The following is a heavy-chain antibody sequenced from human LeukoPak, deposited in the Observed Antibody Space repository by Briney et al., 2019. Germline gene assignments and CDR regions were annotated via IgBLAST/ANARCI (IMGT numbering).Heavy chain of an antibody. CDR3: ARTTLGCSGGSCYLGYYFDY. Sequence: NTSETLSLTCTVSGGSISSYYWSWTRQPPGKGLEWIGYIYYSGSTNYNPSLKSRVTISVDTSENQFSLKLSSVTAADTAVYYCARTTLGCSGGSCYLGYYFDYWGQGTLVTVSS. V-gene: IGHV4-59*01. J-gene: IGHJ4*02. CDR1: GGSISSYY. CDR2: IYYSGST. D-gene: IGHD2-15*01.